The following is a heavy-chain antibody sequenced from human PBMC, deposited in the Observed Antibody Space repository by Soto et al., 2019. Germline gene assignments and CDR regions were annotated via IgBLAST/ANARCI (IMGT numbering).Heavy chain of an antibody. CDR1: GFTFSSYA. D-gene: IGHD3-22*01. CDR3: AKDAPYYYDSSGYYGPFDY. V-gene: IGHV3-30*04. J-gene: IGHJ4*02. Sequence: GGSLRLSCPASGFTFSSYAMHWVRQAPGKGLEWVAVISYDGSNKYYADSVKGRFTISRDNSKNTLYLQMNSLRAEDTAMYYCAKDAPYYYDSSGYYGPFDYWGQGTLVTVSS. CDR2: ISYDGSNK.